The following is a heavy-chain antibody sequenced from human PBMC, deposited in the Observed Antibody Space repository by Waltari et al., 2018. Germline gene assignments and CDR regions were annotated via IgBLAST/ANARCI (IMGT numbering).Heavy chain of an antibody. CDR3: ARDRGRGIYLDS. CDR2: VQHSGRT. Sequence: QLQLQESGPGLVKPSGTLSLTCAVSGDSMSSIDWWSWVRQSPGKGLQWIGQVQHSGRTNFNPSFASRVTISVDTSTNQFSLKVTSATAADTAVYFCARDRGRGIYLDSWGQGTLVTVSP. V-gene: IGHV4-4*02. J-gene: IGHJ4*02. CDR1: GDSMSSIDW. D-gene: IGHD2-15*01.